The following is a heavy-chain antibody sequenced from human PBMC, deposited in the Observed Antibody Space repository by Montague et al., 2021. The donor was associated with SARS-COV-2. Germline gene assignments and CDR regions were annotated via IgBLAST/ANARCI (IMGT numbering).Heavy chain of an antibody. CDR1: GFTFSSYE. Sequence: SLRLSCAASGFTFSSYEMNWVRQAPGKGLEWVSYISSSGVTIYYADSVKGRFTISRDYAKNSLYLQMNSLRAEDTAVHYCARLRGYDYGLLYYYYMDVWGKGTTVTVSS. CDR3: ARLRGYDYGLLYYYYMDV. D-gene: IGHD5-12*01. CDR2: ISSSGVTI. V-gene: IGHV3-48*03. J-gene: IGHJ6*03.